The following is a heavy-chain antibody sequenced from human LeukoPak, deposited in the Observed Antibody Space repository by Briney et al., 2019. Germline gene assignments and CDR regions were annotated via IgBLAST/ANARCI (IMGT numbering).Heavy chain of an antibody. D-gene: IGHD5-18*01. CDR2: IYFSGTT. V-gene: IGHV4-39*07. Sequence: SETLSLTCTVSNDSISSSSYYWGWIRQPPGKGLEWIGSIYFSGTTYYNPSLKSQVTISIDTSKNHFSLKLSSVTAADTAVYYCAREWIQLWLVDFWGQGTLVTVSS. CDR3: AREWIQLWLVDF. J-gene: IGHJ4*02. CDR1: NDSISSSSYY.